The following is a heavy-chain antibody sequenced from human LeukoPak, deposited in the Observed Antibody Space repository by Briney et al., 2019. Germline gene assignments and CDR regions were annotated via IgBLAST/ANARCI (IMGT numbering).Heavy chain of an antibody. CDR2: MNPNNGNT. V-gene: IGHV1-8*01. Sequence: ASVKVSCKASGYTFTSYDINWVRQATGQGLEWMGWMNPNNGNTGYAQKFQGRVTMTRNTSISTAYMELSSLRSEDTAVYYCARGREYQLLISMDVWGQGTTVTVSS. CDR1: GYTFTSYD. D-gene: IGHD2-2*01. CDR3: ARGREYQLLISMDV. J-gene: IGHJ6*02.